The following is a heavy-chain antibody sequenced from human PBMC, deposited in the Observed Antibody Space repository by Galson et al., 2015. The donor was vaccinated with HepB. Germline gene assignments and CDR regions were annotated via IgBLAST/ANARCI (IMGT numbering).Heavy chain of an antibody. CDR2: IYYSGST. V-gene: IGHV4-39*01. CDR1: GGSISSSSYY. J-gene: IGHJ4*02. Sequence: ETLSLTCTVSGGSISSSSYYWGWIRQPPGKGLEWIGSIYYSGSTYYNPSLKSRVTISVDTSKNQFSLKLSSVTAADTAVYYCARLSPTTVVTPEDYWGQGTLVTVSS. CDR3: ARLSPTTVVTPEDY. D-gene: IGHD4-23*01.